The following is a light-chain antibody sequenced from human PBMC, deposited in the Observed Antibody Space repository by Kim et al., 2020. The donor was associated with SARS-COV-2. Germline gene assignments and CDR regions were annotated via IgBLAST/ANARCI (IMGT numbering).Light chain of an antibody. CDR1: SGHSSYA. V-gene: IGLV4-69*01. CDR2: LNSDGSH. J-gene: IGLJ3*02. Sequence: SVKLTCTLSSGHSSYAIEWHHQQPEKGPRYLMKLNSDGSHSKGDGIPDRFSGSSSGAERYLTISSLQSEDEADYYCQTWGTGNWVFGGGTQLTVL. CDR3: QTWGTGNWV.